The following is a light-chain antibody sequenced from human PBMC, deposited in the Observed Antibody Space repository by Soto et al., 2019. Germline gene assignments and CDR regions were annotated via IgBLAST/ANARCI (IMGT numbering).Light chain of an antibody. CDR3: QPYCISPLS. Sequence: SVLTQSPATLSLSPGESGTLSCRASQGVNNNYLAWYQQNPCQAPRLLIYCASTRVTGNPDRFSGSGYVTDSTLAISSLESKDLAVYYCQPYCISPLSFGGGTKVEIK. V-gene: IGKV3-20*01. CDR2: CAS. J-gene: IGKJ4*01. CDR1: QGVNNNY.